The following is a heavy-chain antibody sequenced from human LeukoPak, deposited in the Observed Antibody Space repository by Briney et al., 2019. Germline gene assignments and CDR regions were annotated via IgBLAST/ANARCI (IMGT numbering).Heavy chain of an antibody. J-gene: IGHJ4*02. V-gene: IGHV3-23*01. CDR3: AKSGYNRFDY. CDR1: GFTFSSSA. CDR2: ISGSGSGGST. D-gene: IGHD5-24*01. Sequence: GGSLRLSCAASGFTFSSSAMSWVRQAPGKGLEWVSSISGSGSGGSTYYADSVKGRFTISRDNSKNTLYLQMNSLRVEDTAVYYCAKSGYNRFDYWGQGTLVTVSS.